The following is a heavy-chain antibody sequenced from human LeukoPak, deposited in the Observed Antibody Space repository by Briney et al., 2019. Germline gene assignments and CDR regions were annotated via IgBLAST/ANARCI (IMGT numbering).Heavy chain of an antibody. CDR3: ARMKINWNDEGGY. Sequence: ASVKVSCKASGYTFTGYYMHWVRQAPGQGLEWMGRINPNSGGTNYAQKFQGRVTMTRDTSISTAYMELSRLRSDDTAVYYCARMKINWNDEGGYWGQGTLVTVSS. D-gene: IGHD1-20*01. CDR2: INPNSGGT. J-gene: IGHJ4*02. CDR1: GYTFTGYY. V-gene: IGHV1-2*06.